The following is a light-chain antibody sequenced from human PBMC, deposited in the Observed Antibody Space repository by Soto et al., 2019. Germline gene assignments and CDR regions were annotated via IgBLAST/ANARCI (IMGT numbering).Light chain of an antibody. CDR3: QQYNTWPET. CDR2: GAS. J-gene: IGKJ2*01. Sequence: EIVMTQSPATLSVSPGERATLSCRASQSVSSNLAWYQQKPGQAPRLLIYGASTRATGIPARFSGSGSGTEFTLTISSLQSEDFAVYCCQQYNTWPETFGQGTKLEIK. CDR1: QSVSSN. V-gene: IGKV3-15*01.